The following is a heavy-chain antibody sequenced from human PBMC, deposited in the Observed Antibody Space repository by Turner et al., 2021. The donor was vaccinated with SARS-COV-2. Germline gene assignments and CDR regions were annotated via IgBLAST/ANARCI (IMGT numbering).Heavy chain of an antibody. D-gene: IGHD4-17*01. Sequence: QVLLVQSGAELKKPGASVKVSCTASGYPFTGYDMHRVRQAPGQGLEWMGWINPNSGGTNYAQKFQGRVTMTRDTSISTAYLELSRLRSDETDVYYCARGASVTPDRYYDYYFGMDVWGQGTTVTVSS. CDR2: INPNSGGT. CDR3: ARGASVTPDRYYDYYFGMDV. J-gene: IGHJ6*02. V-gene: IGHV1-2*02. CDR1: GYPFTGYD.